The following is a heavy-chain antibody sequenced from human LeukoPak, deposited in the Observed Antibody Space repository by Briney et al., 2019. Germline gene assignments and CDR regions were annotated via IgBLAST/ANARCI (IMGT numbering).Heavy chain of an antibody. Sequence: PSETLSLTCAVYGGSFSGYYWSWIRQPPGKGLEWIGEINHSGSTNYNPSLKSRVTISVDTSKNQFSLKLSSVTAADTAVYYCARHGPQWRGSYFDYWGQGTLVTVSS. J-gene: IGHJ4*02. CDR2: INHSGST. D-gene: IGHD6-19*01. CDR3: ARHGPQWRGSYFDY. V-gene: IGHV4-34*01. CDR1: GGSFSGYY.